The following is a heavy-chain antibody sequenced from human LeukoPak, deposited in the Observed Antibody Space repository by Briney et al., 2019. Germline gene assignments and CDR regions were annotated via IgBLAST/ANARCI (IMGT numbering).Heavy chain of an antibody. CDR1: GFTFSSYA. CDR3: ARDRRGYCSGGSCYQFDY. V-gene: IGHV3-30-3*01. J-gene: IGHJ4*02. D-gene: IGHD2-15*01. CDR2: ISYDGSNK. Sequence: PGGSLRLSCAASGFTFSSYAMPWIRQAPGKGLEWVAVISYDGSNKYYADSVKGRFTISRDNSKNTLYLQMNSLRAEDTAVYYCARDRRGYCSGGSCYQFDYWGQGTLVTVSS.